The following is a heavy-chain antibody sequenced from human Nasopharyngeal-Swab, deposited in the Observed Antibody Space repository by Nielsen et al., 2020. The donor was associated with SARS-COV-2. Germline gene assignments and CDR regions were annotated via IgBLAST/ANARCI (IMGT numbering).Heavy chain of an antibody. Sequence: WIRQPPGKGLEWIGYIYYSGSTYYNPSLKSRVTIPVDTSKNQFSLKLSSVTAADTAVYYCARDAAGYCSSTSCYAGTGMDVWGQGTTVTVSS. J-gene: IGHJ6*02. CDR2: IYYSGST. CDR3: ARDAAGYCSSTSCYAGTGMDV. V-gene: IGHV4-30-4*01. D-gene: IGHD2-2*01.